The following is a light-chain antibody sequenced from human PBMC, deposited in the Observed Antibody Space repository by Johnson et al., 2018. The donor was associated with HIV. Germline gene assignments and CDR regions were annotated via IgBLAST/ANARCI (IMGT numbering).Light chain of an antibody. CDR2: DNN. CDR3: GTWVTRLSAGHV. V-gene: IGLV1-51*01. Sequence: QSLLTQPPSVSAAPGQKVTISCSGSSSNIGNNYVSWHQQFPGTAPKFLIYDNNNRPSGIPDRISGSKSGTSATRGITRLQAGDEADDYCGTWVTRLSAGHVFGTGTKVTVL. CDR1: SSNIGNNY. J-gene: IGLJ1*01.